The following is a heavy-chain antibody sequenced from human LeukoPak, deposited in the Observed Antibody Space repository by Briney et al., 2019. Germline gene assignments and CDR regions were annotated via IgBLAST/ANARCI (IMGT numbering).Heavy chain of an antibody. CDR2: IFHSGSS. D-gene: IGHD3-22*01. V-gene: IGHV4-38-2*01. J-gene: IGHJ3*01. CDR1: GYSISSGYY. Sequence: PSETLSLTCAVSGYSISSGYYWGWIRQSPGKGLEWIATIFHSGSSYYNPSLKSRVTLSVDTSKNQFSLRLNSVTAADTALYYCARMGVSYYYDSSTYYPTAFDVWGQGTMVSVSS. CDR3: ARMGVSYYYDSSTYYPTAFDV.